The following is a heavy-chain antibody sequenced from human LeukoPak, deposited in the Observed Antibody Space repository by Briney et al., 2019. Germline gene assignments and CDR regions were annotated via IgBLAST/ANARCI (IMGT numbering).Heavy chain of an antibody. J-gene: IGHJ4*02. Sequence: GRSLRPSCAASGFTFSSYGMHWVRQAPGKGLEWVAVVSHDGSNKYYADSVKGRFSISRDNSKNTLYLQMNSLSAGDTAIYYCAKDRPKYCGGDCSILDNWGQGTLVTVSS. V-gene: IGHV3-30*18. CDR1: GFTFSSYG. CDR2: VSHDGSNK. D-gene: IGHD2-21*02. CDR3: AKDRPKYCGGDCSILDN.